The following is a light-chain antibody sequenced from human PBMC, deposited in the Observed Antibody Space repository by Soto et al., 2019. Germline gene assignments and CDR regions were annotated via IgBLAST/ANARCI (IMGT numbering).Light chain of an antibody. CDR2: LVS. J-gene: IGKJ5*01. CDR1: QSLLHSNGYTY. V-gene: IGKV2-28*01. CDR3: MQALQTPIT. Sequence: DIVMTQSPLSLPVTPGEPASISCRSSQSLLHSNGYTYLDWYLQKPGQSPQLLIYLVSSRASGVPDRFSGSGSGTDFTLKISRVEAEDVGVYYCMQALQTPITFGQGTRLEMK.